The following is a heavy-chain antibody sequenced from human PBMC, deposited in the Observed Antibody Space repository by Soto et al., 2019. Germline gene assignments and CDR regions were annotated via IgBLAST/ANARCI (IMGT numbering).Heavy chain of an antibody. CDR3: ARDTDFFESGSGVDN. V-gene: IGHV3-21*01. J-gene: IGHJ4*02. D-gene: IGHD3-10*01. CDR1: GFTFSSYS. Sequence: EVQLVESGGGLVKPGGSLRLSCAASGFTFSSYSMNWVRQAPGKGLEWVSSIRGTSGYIHYADSVQGRFTISSDNAKNQLFRQKNSLKAEDTAVYYCARDTDFFESGSGVDNWGQGTLVTVSS. CDR2: IRGTSGYI.